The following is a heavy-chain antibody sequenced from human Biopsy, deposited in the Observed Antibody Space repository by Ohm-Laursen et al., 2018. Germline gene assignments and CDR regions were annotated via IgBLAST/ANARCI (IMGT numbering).Heavy chain of an antibody. V-gene: IGHV1-2*02. CDR3: ARDGKYDSRGY. D-gene: IGHD3-22*01. CDR1: RYTFTGDY. Sequence: ASVKVSCKVSRYTFTGDYIHWVRQAPGQGLEWMGWIDPKYGDTKYAQKFQGRVTMTTDTSTSTAYMELRSLRSDDTAFYYCARDGKYDSRGYWGPGTLVTVSS. J-gene: IGHJ4*02. CDR2: IDPKYGDT.